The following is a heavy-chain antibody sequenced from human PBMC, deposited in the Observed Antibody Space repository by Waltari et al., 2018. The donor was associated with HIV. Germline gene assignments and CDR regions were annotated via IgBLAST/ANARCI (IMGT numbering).Heavy chain of an antibody. CDR3: TKGRRGALFGDE. J-gene: IGHJ4*02. CDR1: GYSFIDFD. Sequence: QVQLVQSGAEIKKPRASVRVSCKASGYSFIDFDINWVRRAPGRGLEWVGWMNPDNGDVGDGHKFRGRFTLTRDTSTDTAYMEVDNLKSEDTAIYFCTKGRRGALFGDEWGQGTLVTVSS. CDR2: MNPDNGDV. V-gene: IGHV1-8*02. D-gene: IGHD3-3*01.